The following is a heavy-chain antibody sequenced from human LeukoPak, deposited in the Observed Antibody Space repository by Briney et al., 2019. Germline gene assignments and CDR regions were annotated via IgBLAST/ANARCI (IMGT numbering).Heavy chain of an antibody. V-gene: IGHV4-59*01. J-gene: IGHJ4*02. CDR2: IYYSGST. CDR1: GGSISSYY. CDR3: ARYGGYCSGGSCYGFSYYFDY. D-gene: IGHD2-15*01. Sequence: SETLSLTCTVSGGSISSYYWSWIRQPPGKGLEWIGYIYYSGSTNYNPSLKSRVTISVDTSKNQFSLKLSSVTAADTAVYYRARYGGYCSGGSCYGFSYYFDYWGQGTLVTVSS.